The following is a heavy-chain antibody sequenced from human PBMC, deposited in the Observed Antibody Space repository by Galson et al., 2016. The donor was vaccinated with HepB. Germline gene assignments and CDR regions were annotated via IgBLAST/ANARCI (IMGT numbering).Heavy chain of an antibody. CDR1: GFTFSGSA. J-gene: IGHJ4*02. Sequence: SLRLSCATSGFTFSGSAIHWVRQPSGKGLEWVGRIRSKGNNHATTYAASVTGRFTLSRDDSKDTAYLHMTSLKVEDSAMYYCTMHGSRATPADYWGPGTLVTVSS. CDR3: TMHGSRATPADY. CDR2: IRSKGNNHAT. D-gene: IGHD3-10*01. V-gene: IGHV3-73*01.